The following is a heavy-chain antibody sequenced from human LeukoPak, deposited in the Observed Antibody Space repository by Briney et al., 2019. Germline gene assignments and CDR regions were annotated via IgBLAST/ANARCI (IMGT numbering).Heavy chain of an antibody. V-gene: IGHV4-4*09. J-gene: IGHJ4*01. CDR2: IHTSGST. D-gene: IGHD6-6*01. CDR3: ARGGGDSSSSQDFDY. Sequence: SETLSLTCTVSDDSISAYYWNCIRQPPGKGVDWIGYIHTSGSTNYNPSLKSRVTISVDTSKKQFSLKLSSVTAADTAVYYCARGGGDSSSSQDFDYWGQGTLVTVSS. CDR1: DDSISAYY.